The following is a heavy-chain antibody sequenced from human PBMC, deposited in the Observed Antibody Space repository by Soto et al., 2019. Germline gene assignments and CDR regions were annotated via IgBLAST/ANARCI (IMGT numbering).Heavy chain of an antibody. Sequence: SGGSISSGDYYWSWIRQPPGKGLEWIGYIYYSGSTYYNPSLKSRVTISVDTSKNQFSLKLSSVTAADTAVYYCASSEYSSGWYLYYYYGMDVWGQGTTVTVSS. J-gene: IGHJ6*02. CDR1: GGSISSGDYY. V-gene: IGHV4-30-4*01. CDR3: ASSEYSSGWYLYYYYGMDV. D-gene: IGHD6-19*01. CDR2: IYYSGST.